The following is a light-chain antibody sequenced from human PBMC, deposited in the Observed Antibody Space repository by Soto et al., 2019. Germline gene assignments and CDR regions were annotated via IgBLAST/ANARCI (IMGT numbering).Light chain of an antibody. Sequence: IVLTQSPGTLSLSPGERATLSCRASRSVSSSYLAWYQQKPGQAPRLLIYGASSRATGIPDRFSGSGSGTDFILTISRLEPEDFAVYYCQQYGSSPLTFGGGTKVEIK. V-gene: IGKV3-20*01. CDR3: QQYGSSPLT. CDR1: RSVSSSY. CDR2: GAS. J-gene: IGKJ4*01.